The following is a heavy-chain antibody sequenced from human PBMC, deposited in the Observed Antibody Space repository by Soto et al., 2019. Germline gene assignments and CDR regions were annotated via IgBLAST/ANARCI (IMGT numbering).Heavy chain of an antibody. CDR2: IYYSGST. CDR1: GGSISSGDYY. D-gene: IGHD3-22*01. Sequence: SETLSLTCTVSGGSISSGDYYWSWIRQPPGKGLEWIGYIYYSGSTYYNPSLKSRVTISVDTSKNQFSLKLSSVTAADTAVYYCARVHSSGPYYYYYYGMDVWGQGTTVTVS. V-gene: IGHV4-30-4*01. J-gene: IGHJ6*02. CDR3: ARVHSSGPYYYYYYGMDV.